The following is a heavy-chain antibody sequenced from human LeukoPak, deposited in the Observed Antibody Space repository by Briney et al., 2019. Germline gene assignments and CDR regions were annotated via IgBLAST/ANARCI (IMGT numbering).Heavy chain of an antibody. CDR1: GFTCSSYW. CDR2: IKQDGSEK. D-gene: IGHD3-22*01. Sequence: GGSLILSCAASGFTCSSYWMSWVRQAPGKGLEWVANIKQDGSEKSYVDSVKGRFTISRDNAKNSLYLQMNSLRAEDTAVYYCARDYYDSSGYYLDYWGQGTLVTVSS. V-gene: IGHV3-7*01. CDR3: ARDYYDSSGYYLDY. J-gene: IGHJ4*02.